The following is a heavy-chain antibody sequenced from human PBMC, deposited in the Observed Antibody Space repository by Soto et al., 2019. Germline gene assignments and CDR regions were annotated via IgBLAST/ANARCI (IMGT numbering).Heavy chain of an antibody. D-gene: IGHD7-27*01. CDR1: GGSISSSTYY. CDR2: IFYSGST. J-gene: IGHJ4*02. Sequence: PSETLSLTCTVSGGSISSSTYYWGWIRQPPGKGLEWIGSIFYSGSTYYNPSLKSRVTISIDTSKNQFSLKLTSVTAADTAVFYCAKHYTGDRRHFAYWGKGTLVPVSS. CDR3: AKHYTGDRRHFAY. V-gene: IGHV4-39*01.